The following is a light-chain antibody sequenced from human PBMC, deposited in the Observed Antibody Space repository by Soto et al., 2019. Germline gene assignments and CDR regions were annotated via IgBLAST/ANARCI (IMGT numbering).Light chain of an antibody. Sequence: QSVLTQPPSVSGAPGQRVTISCTGISSNIGAGSGVHWYQQLPGTAPRLLIYGNTNRPSGVPNRFSGSKSGTSASLAITELQAEDEADYYCQSYDSSLTTYVFGTGTKVTVL. CDR3: QSYDSSLTTYV. J-gene: IGLJ1*01. CDR2: GNT. V-gene: IGLV1-40*01. CDR1: SSNIGAGSG.